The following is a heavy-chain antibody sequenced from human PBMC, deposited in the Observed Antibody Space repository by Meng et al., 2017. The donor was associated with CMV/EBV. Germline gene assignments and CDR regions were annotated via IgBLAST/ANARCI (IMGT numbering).Heavy chain of an antibody. J-gene: IGHJ6*02. CDR2: ISYDGSNK. CDR1: GFTFSSYA. V-gene: IGHV3-30-3*01. CDR3: ARVRYYGSGSYTYYYYGMDV. Sequence: GGSLRLSCAASGFTFSSYAMHWVRQAPGKGLEWVAVISYDGSNKYYADSVKGRFTISRDNAKNSLYLQMNSLRAEDTAVYYCARVRYYGSGSYTYYYYGMDVWGQGTTVTVSS. D-gene: IGHD3-10*01.